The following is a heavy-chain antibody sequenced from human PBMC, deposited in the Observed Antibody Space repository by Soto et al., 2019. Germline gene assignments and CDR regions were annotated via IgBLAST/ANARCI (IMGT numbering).Heavy chain of an antibody. CDR3: ERTSKKRGSGMDV. CDR2: IYYSGST. V-gene: IGHV4-39*01. D-gene: IGHD3-16*01. Sequence: SETLSLTCTVSGGSISSSSYYWGWIRQPPGKGLEWIGSIYYSGSTYYNPSLKSRVTISVDTSKNQFSLKLSSVTAADTAVYYCERTSKKRGSGMDVWGQGTTVTVSS. CDR1: GGSISSSSYY. J-gene: IGHJ6*02.